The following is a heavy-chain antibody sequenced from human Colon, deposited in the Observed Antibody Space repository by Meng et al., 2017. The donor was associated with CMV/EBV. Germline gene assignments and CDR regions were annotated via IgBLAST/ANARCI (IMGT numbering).Heavy chain of an antibody. CDR1: GESVSCYY. CDR3: ARATKSSCWEVLDY. J-gene: IGHJ4*01. Sequence: QVQLQAGGGGLLKPSETLYLTCAVYGESVSCYYWTWIRQPPGRGLEWIGESYYTGSTNYSPSLKSRVTISLDTSKNQFSLKLNSVTAADTAVYYCARATKSSCWEVLDYWGHGTLVTVSS. CDR2: SYYTGST. V-gene: IGHV4-34*01. D-gene: IGHD2-2*01.